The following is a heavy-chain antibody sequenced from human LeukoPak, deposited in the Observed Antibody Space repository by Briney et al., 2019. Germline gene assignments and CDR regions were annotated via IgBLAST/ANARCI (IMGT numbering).Heavy chain of an antibody. V-gene: IGHV4-59*01. CDR1: GGSISSYC. CDR3: ARAGTHYDILTGYPAPFDY. CDR2: IYYSGST. J-gene: IGHJ4*02. Sequence: SETLSLTCTVSGGSISSYCWSWIRQPPGKGLEWIGYIYYSGSTNYNPSLKSRVTISVDTSKNQFSLKLSSVTVADTAVYYCARAGTHYDILTGYPAPFDYWGQGTLVTVSS. D-gene: IGHD3-9*01.